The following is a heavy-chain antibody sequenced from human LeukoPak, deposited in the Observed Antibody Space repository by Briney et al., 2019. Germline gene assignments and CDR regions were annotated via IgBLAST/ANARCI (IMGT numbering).Heavy chain of an antibody. CDR2: IKQDGSEK. J-gene: IGHJ6*03. CDR3: ASQTYYDFWSGYYYYCMDV. V-gene: IGHV3-7*01. D-gene: IGHD3-3*01. CDR1: GFTFSSYW. Sequence: GGSLRLSCAASGFTFSSYWMSWVRQAPGKGLEWVANIKQDGSEKYYVDSVKGRFTISGDNAMNSLYLQMNSLRAEDTAVYYCASQTYYDFWSGYYYYCMDVWGKGTTVTVFS.